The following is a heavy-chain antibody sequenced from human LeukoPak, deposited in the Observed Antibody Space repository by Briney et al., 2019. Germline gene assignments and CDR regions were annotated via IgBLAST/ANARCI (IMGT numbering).Heavy chain of an antibody. CDR3: ARDPSLLYFGEGHFDF. Sequence: GGSLRLSCAASGFTFSHYEMNWVRQAPGKGLEWVSYISGSSSTTYYADSMKGRFTISRDNAKNSLHLQMHSLRAEDTAVYYCARDPSLLYFGEGHFDFWGQGALVTVSS. V-gene: IGHV3-48*03. J-gene: IGHJ4*02. D-gene: IGHD3-10*01. CDR1: GFTFSHYE. CDR2: ISGSSSTT.